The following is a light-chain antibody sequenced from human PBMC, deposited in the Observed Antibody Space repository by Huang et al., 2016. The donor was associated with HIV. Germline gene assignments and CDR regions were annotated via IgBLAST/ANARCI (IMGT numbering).Light chain of an antibody. J-gene: IGKJ5*01. CDR2: GAS. Sequence: EIVMTQSPATLSVSPGERATLSCRASQSVSSNLAWYQQKHGQAPRLLIYGASNRDTGVPARFSGSGSGTEFTLTISSLQSEDFAVYCCQQYDNGPIAFGQGTRLEI. CDR3: QQYDNGPIA. CDR1: QSVSSN. V-gene: IGKV3-15*01.